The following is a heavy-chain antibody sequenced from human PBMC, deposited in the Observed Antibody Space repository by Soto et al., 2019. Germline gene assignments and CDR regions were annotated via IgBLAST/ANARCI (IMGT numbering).Heavy chain of an antibody. J-gene: IGHJ3*02. V-gene: IGHV3-23*01. D-gene: IGHD6-6*01. CDR2: ISDSGSLT. CDR1: GFAFSSHP. CDR3: ARRTFGSSRSFDI. Sequence: VQLLESGGDLVHPGASLRLSCAASGFAFSSHPMSWVRQAPEKGLEWVAGISDSGSLTYNADSVRGRFTISRDNSKNTLYLQMNSLRAEETAVYYCARRTFGSSRSFDIWGQGTMVTVSS.